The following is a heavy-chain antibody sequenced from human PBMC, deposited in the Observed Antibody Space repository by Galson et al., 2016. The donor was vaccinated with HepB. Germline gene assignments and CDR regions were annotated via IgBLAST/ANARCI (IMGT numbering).Heavy chain of an antibody. D-gene: IGHD3-22*01. V-gene: IGHV3-53*01. CDR2: VYIGGNT. CDR3: ARDSSIGSGYTPD. J-gene: IGHJ4*02. Sequence: SLRLSCAAFGFSVSSDYMSWVRHAPGKGLEWVSIVYIGGNTDHADSVWGRFIVSRDTSKKTISLQMNSLRAEDTAVYYCARDSSIGSGYTPDWGQGTQVTVSS. CDR1: GFSVSSDY.